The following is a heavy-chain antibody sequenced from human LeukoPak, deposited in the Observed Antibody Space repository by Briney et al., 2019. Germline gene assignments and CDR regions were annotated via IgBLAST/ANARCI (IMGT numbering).Heavy chain of an antibody. CDR3: ARGTPTVSAGHY. J-gene: IGHJ4*02. Sequence: GGSLRLSCAASGFTVSSDYMSWVRQAPGKGLEWVSVIYTDGRTFFADFVKGRFTISRDTSKNMLYLQMNSLIVEDTAVYYCARGTPTVSAGHYWGQGTLVTVSS. V-gene: IGHV3-53*01. CDR1: GFTVSSDY. D-gene: IGHD2-15*01. CDR2: IYTDGRT.